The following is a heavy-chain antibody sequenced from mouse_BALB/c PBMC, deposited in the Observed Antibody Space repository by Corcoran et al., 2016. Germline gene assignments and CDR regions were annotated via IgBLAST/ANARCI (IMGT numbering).Heavy chain of an antibody. CDR2: INPYNDGT. J-gene: IGHJ4*01. Sequence: EVQLQQSGPELVKPGASVKMSCKASGYTFTSYVMHWVKQKPGQGLEWIGYINPYNDGTKYNEKFKGKATLTSDKSSSTAYMELSSLTSEDSAVYYCARKGAHGAMDYWGQGTSVTVSS. CDR1: GYTFTSYV. CDR3: ARKGAHGAMDY. V-gene: IGHV1S136*01.